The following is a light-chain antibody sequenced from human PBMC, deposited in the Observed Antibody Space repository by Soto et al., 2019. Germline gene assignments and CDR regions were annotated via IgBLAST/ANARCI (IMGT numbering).Light chain of an antibody. V-gene: IGKV1-5*01. CDR1: QTISSS. CDR2: DAP. Sequence: DIQMTQSPSTLSASVGDRVTITCRASQTISSSLAWYQFKPGKAPKLLIFDAPTSHTGVPARFHGSRFGTEFSLNITSLRPDDFAAYYCQQHNDYTAVTFDQGTLLEIK. J-gene: IGKJ2*01. CDR3: QQHNDYTAVT.